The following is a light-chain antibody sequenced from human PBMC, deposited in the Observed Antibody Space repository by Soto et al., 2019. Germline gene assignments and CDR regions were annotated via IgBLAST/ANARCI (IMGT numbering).Light chain of an antibody. CDR2: EGS. Sequence: QSALTQPASVSGSPGQSITISCTGTSSDVGGYNLVSWYQQHPGKTPELMIYEGSKRPSGVSNRFSGSKSGNTASLTISGLQAEDEADYYCCSYAGSSTLLFGGGTKLTVL. J-gene: IGLJ2*01. CDR1: SSDVGGYNL. CDR3: CSYAGSSTLL. V-gene: IGLV2-23*01.